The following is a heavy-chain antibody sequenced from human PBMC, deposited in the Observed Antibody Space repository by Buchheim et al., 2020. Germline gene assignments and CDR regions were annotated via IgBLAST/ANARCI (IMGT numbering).Heavy chain of an antibody. D-gene: IGHD3-10*01. CDR1: GGSFSGYY. J-gene: IGHJ6*02. Sequence: QVQLQQWGAGLLKPSETLSLTCAVYGGSFSGYYWSWIRQPPGKGLEWIGEINHSGSTNYNPSLKSRVTISVDTSKNQFSLKLSFVTAADTAVYYCARGPITRVRGVITGCYYYYGMDVWGQGTT. CDR3: ARGPITRVRGVITGCYYYYGMDV. V-gene: IGHV4-34*01. CDR2: INHSGST.